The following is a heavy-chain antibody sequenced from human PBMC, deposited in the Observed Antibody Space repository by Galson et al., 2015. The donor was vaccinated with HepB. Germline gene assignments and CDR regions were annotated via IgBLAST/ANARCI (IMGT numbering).Heavy chain of an antibody. V-gene: IGHV3-30-3*01. CDR2: ISYDGSNK. CDR3: ARELEYYDSSGYYYAHSFDY. J-gene: IGHJ4*02. D-gene: IGHD3-22*01. Sequence: SLRLSCATSGFTFSSYAMHWVRQAPGKGLEWVAVISYDGSNKYYADSVKGRFTISRDNSKNTLYLQMNSLRAEDTAVYYCARELEYYDSSGYYYAHSFDYWGQGTLVTVSS. CDR1: GFTFSSYA.